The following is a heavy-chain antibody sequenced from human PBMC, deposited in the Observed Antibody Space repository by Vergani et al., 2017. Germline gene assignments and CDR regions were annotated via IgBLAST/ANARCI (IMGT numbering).Heavy chain of an antibody. Sequence: EVQLVESGGGSVQPGGSLRLSCAASGFTVSSNYMSWVRQAPGKGLEWVSVIYSGGSTYYAAAVKGRFTIARHNSKNTLYLQMNGLRAEDTPVYYCARVVDTANWGQGTLVTVSS. CDR1: GFTVSSNY. D-gene: IGHD5-18*01. CDR3: ARVVDTAN. J-gene: IGHJ4*02. CDR2: IYSGGST. V-gene: IGHV3-53*04.